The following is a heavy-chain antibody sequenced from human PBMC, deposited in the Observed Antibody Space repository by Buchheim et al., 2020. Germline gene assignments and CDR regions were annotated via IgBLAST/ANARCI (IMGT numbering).Heavy chain of an antibody. CDR2: IDWDDYK. CDR1: GLSLRNVGVS. J-gene: IGHJ4*02. V-gene: IGHV2-70*15. Sequence: QVSLRESGPAHVRTSETLTLTCTVSGLSLRNVGVSVSWIRRPPGKPLQWLARIDWDDYKYYNTSLQARLTVSKRPSKNQVVLTLTNMDPADTATYYCARENDYNALDSWGQGTL. CDR3: ARENDYNALDS. D-gene: IGHD5-24*01.